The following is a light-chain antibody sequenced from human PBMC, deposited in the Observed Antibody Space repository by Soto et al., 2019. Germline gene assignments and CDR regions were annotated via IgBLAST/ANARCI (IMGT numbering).Light chain of an antibody. CDR1: QSVSSN. CDR2: CAS. CDR3: QQYNNWPYT. V-gene: IGKV3-15*01. J-gene: IGKJ2*01. Sequence: EIVMTQSPATLSVSPGERATLSCRASQSVSSNLAWYQQKPGQAPRLLIYCASTRATGIPARFSGSGSGTDFTLTISSLQSEDFAVYYCQQYNNWPYTFGQGTKLEIK.